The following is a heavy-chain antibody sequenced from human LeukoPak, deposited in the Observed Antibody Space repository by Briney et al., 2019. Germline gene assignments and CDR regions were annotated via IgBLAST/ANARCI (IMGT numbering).Heavy chain of an antibody. V-gene: IGHV4-59*01. D-gene: IGHD3-16*01. J-gene: IGHJ4*02. Sequence: PSETLSLTCAVSGGSISSYFWSWIRQPPGKGLEWIGYIYYSGTTIYNPSLKSRVTMSLDTSKKQFSLELNSVTPADTAVYFCARTVGLGKLSPPFDFWGQGTLVTVSS. CDR1: GGSISSYF. CDR2: IYYSGTT. CDR3: ARTVGLGKLSPPFDF.